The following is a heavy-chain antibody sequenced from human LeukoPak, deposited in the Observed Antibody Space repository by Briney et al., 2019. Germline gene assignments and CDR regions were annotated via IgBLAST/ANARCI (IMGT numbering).Heavy chain of an antibody. CDR1: GFTFSTYE. J-gene: IGHJ4*02. V-gene: IGHV3-48*03. CDR2: ISSSGSTI. CDR3: ARMDHDGSGYHFDY. D-gene: IGHD3-22*01. Sequence: GGSLRLSCAASGFTFSTYEMNWVRQAPGKGLEWVSYISSSGSTIYYGDAVKGRFTISRDNAKNSLYLQMNSLRAEDTAVYYCARMDHDGSGYHFDYWGQGTLVTVSS.